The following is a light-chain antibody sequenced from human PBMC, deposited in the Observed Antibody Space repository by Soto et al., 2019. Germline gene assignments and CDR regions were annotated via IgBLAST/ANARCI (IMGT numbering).Light chain of an antibody. CDR3: QQYGRSPFT. CDR1: QGVSSNN. V-gene: IGKV3-20*01. Sequence: EIVLTQSPGTLSLSPGERATLSCRASQGVSSNNLAWYQQRPGRAPGVVMYGASTRATGIPERFSGRGFGTVFALTISGLDSDDFAVYYCQQYGRSPFTFGPGIKMDIK. J-gene: IGKJ3*01. CDR2: GAS.